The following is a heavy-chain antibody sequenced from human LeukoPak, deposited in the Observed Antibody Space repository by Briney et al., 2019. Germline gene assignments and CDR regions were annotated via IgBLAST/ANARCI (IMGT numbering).Heavy chain of an antibody. D-gene: IGHD6-13*01. CDR2: INYSGST. V-gene: IGHV4-39*02. CDR3: ARDPGSWYRHFDY. J-gene: IGHJ4*02. Sequence: SETLSLTCSVSGASISSSDYYWGWIRQPPGKGLEWIGRINYSGSTYYNPSLKSRVTISVDTSKNHFSLRLTSMTAADTAVYYCARDPGSWYRHFDYWGQGTLVTVSS. CDR1: GASISSSDYY.